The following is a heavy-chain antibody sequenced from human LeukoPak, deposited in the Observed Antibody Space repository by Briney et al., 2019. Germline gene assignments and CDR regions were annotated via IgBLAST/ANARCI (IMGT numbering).Heavy chain of an antibody. CDR1: DYTFTSYG. V-gene: IGHV1-18*01. D-gene: IGHD6-13*01. CDR2: ISPYSDNT. Sequence: ASVKVSRKASDYTFTSYGISWVRQAPGQGLEWMGWISPYSDNTNYAQNLQGRVTMTTDTSTSTAYMELRSLTSDDTAMYYCARGGPFSIAAARVYYFDYWGQGTLVTVSS. CDR3: ARGGPFSIAAARVYYFDY. J-gene: IGHJ4*02.